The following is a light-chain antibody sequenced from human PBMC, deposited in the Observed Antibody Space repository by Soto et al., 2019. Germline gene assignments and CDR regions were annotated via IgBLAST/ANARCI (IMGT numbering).Light chain of an antibody. V-gene: IGKV1-39*01. J-gene: IGKJ1*01. CDR3: QQSYSSPPT. Sequence: IQVSQSRSSLSASVEDRVIITCRASQSISNHLNWYQQKPGKAPQLLIYKASSLQSGVPSRFSGRGSGTDFTLTISSLQPEDFATYYCQQSYSSPPTFGQGTKVDI. CDR2: KAS. CDR1: QSISNH.